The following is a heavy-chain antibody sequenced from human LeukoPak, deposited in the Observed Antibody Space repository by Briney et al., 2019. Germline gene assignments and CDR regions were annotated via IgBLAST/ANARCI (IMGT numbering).Heavy chain of an antibody. J-gene: IGHJ4*02. D-gene: IGHD3-10*01. CDR1: GFTFSSYA. CDR2: ISGSGGST. V-gene: IGHV3-23*01. Sequence: GGSLRLSCAASGFTFSSYAMSWVRQAPGKGPEWVSAISGSGGSTYYADSVKGRFTISRDNSKNTLYLQMNSLRAEDTAVYYCAKPGGYYYGSGSYYNRRAFDYWGQGTLVTVSS. CDR3: AKPGGYYYGSGSYYNRRAFDY.